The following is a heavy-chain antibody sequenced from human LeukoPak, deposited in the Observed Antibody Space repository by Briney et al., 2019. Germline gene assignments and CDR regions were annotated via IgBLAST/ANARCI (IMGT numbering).Heavy chain of an antibody. V-gene: IGHV3-30-3*01. CDR1: GFTFSSYA. CDR2: ISYDGSNK. D-gene: IGHD2-15*01. CDR3: ARDFPSIVVVVAATHFDY. Sequence: PGGSLRLSCAASGFTFSSYAMHWVRQAPGKGLEWVAVISYDGSNKYYADSVKGRFTISRDNSKNTLYLQMNSLRAEDTAVYYCARDFPSIVVVVAATHFDYWGQGTLVTVSS. J-gene: IGHJ4*02.